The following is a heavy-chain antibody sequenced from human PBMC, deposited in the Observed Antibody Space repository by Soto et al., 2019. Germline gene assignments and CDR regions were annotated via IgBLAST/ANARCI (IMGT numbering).Heavy chain of an antibody. CDR2: IYYGGST. V-gene: IGHV4-31*03. Sequence: LSLTCTVSGGSISSGGYYWSWIRQHPGKGLEWIGYIYYGGSTYYNPSLKGRATISGDTSKNQFSLKLSSVTAADTAVYYCARGGYYYENSGQNAYDYWGQGILVTVS. CDR1: GGSISSGGYY. D-gene: IGHD3-22*01. CDR3: ARGGYYYENSGQNAYDY. J-gene: IGHJ4*01.